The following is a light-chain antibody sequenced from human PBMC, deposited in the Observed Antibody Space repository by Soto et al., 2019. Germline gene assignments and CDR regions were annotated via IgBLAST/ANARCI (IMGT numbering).Light chain of an antibody. V-gene: IGKV3-20*01. CDR3: RQYGTSLGFP. CDR2: SAS. CDR1: QSVSSNF. Sequence: EILLTQSPGTLSLSPGERATLSCRASQSVSSNFLALYQEKLGQAPRLLIYSASKRATGIPDRFSGSGSGTDFTLTISRLEPEDFAVYYCRQYGTSLGFPVGGGTKVDIK. J-gene: IGKJ4*01.